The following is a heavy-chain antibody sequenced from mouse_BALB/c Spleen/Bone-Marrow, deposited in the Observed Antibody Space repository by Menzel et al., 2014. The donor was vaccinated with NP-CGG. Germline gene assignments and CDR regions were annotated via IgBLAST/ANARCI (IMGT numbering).Heavy chain of an antibody. J-gene: IGHJ3*01. D-gene: IGHD2-13*01. CDR3: TREGDSPFAY. CDR2: INPSNGGT. CDR1: GYTFTSYY. V-gene: IGHV1S81*02. Sequence: QVQLKESGAELVKPGASVKLSCKASGYTFTSYYMYWVKQRPGQGLEWIGEINPSNGGTNFNEKFNSKATLTVDESSSTAYMQLSSLTSEDSAVYYCTREGDSPFAYWGQGTLVTVSA.